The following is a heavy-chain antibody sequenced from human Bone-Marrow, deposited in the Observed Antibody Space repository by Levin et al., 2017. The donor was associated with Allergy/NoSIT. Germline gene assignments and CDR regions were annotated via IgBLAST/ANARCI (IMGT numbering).Heavy chain of an antibody. Sequence: SETLSLTCTVSGGSISSSSYYWGWIRQPPGKGLEWIGSIYYSGSTYYNPSLKSRVTISVDTSKNQFSLKLSSVTAADTAVYYCARRGSGSGSGSPKPRKDYFDYWGQGTLVTVSS. J-gene: IGHJ4*02. CDR1: GGSISSSSYY. CDR2: IYYSGST. D-gene: IGHD1-26*01. CDR3: ARRGSGSGSGSPKPRKDYFDY. V-gene: IGHV4-39*01.